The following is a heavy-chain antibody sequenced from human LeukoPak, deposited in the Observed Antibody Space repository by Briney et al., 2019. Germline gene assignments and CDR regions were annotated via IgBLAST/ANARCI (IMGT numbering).Heavy chain of an antibody. V-gene: IGHV4-61*02. J-gene: IGHJ4*02. CDR1: GRSISSGIYC. CDR3: ARAADGCSDASCYGY. D-gene: IGHD2-2*01. Sequence: RTSETLSLICSVSGRSISSGIYCWSWIRQLAGKGLEWIGRISTSGGTNYNPSLKTRVTISIDTSKSQFSLKLNSVTAADTAVYYCARAADGCSDASCYGYWGQGTLVTVSS. CDR2: ISTSGGT.